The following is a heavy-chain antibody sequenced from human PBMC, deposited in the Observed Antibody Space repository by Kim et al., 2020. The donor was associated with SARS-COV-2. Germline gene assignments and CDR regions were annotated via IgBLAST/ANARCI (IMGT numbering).Heavy chain of an antibody. V-gene: IGHV3-53*01. D-gene: IGHD3-22*01. CDR3: ARAHSYYYDSSGTPYYFDY. CDR2: IYSGGST. Sequence: GSLRLSCAASGFTVSSNYMSWVRQAPGKGLEWVSVIYSGGSTYYADSVKGRFTISRDNSKNTLYLQMNSLRAEDTAVYYCARAHSYYYDSSGTPYYFDYWGQGTLVTVSS. J-gene: IGHJ4*02. CDR1: GFTVSSNY.